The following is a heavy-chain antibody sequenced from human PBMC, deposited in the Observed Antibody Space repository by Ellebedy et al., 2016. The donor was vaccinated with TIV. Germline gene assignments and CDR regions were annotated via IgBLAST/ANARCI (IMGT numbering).Heavy chain of an antibody. Sequence: GESLKISCAASGFTVSSHFMNWVRQAPGKGLEWVSVIYGDGGTNYTDSVKGRFTISRDNSKNTLYLQMNSLRAEDTAVYYCARDPGGGGNYGDNWFDPWGQGTLVTVSS. J-gene: IGHJ5*02. CDR2: IYGDGGT. CDR3: ARDPGGGGNYGDNWFDP. V-gene: IGHV3-66*01. CDR1: GFTVSSHF. D-gene: IGHD4-17*01.